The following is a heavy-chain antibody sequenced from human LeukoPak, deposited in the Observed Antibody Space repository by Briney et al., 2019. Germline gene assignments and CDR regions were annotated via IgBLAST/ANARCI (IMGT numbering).Heavy chain of an antibody. D-gene: IGHD2-2*01. Sequence: ASVKVSCKASGYTFTGYYMHWVRQAPGQGLEWVGWINPNSGGTNYAQKFQGRVTMTRDTSISTAYMELSRLRSDDTAVYYCAAQETIRVGASWEVDYWGQGTLLTVSS. CDR3: AAQETIRVGASWEVDY. J-gene: IGHJ4*02. CDR1: GYTFTGYY. CDR2: INPNSGGT. V-gene: IGHV1-2*02.